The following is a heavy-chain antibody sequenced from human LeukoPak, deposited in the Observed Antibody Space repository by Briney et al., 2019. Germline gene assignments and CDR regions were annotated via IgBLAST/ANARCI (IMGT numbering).Heavy chain of an antibody. D-gene: IGHD6-13*01. CDR1: GFTFSSYG. V-gene: IGHV3-7*01. CDR2: IKQDGSEK. CDR3: ARRSGSSWLGNYYYMDV. J-gene: IGHJ6*03. Sequence: GGSLRLSCAASGFTFSSYGMSWVRQAPGKGLEWVANIKQDGSEKYYVDSVKGRFTISRDNAKNSLYLQMNSLRAEDAAVYYCARRSGSSWLGNYYYMDVWGKGTTVTVSS.